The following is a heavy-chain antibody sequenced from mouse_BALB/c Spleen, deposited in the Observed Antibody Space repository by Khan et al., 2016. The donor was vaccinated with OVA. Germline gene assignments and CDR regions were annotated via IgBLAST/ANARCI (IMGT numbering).Heavy chain of an antibody. CDR1: GDSITSGY. CDR2: ISSSDST. J-gene: IGHJ2*01. D-gene: IGHD2-14*01. CDR3: ARWNYRYDGYFDY. Sequence: VQLKESGPSLVKPSQTLSLTCSVTGDSITSGYWNWIRKFPGNKLEYMWYISSSDSTFYNPSLKSRISITRDTSKNQYYLQLNSLTTEDTATYYCARWNYRYDGYFDYWGQGTTLTVSS. V-gene: IGHV3-8*02.